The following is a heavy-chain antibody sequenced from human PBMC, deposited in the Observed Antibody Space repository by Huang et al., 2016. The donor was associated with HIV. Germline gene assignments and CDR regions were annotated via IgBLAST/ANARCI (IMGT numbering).Heavy chain of an antibody. D-gene: IGHD3-10*01. Sequence: QVQLNQWGAGLLKPSETLSLTCAVYGGAFRGSSCIWIRQFPEKGLEWIGDINHNGKIIYNPSLSARVTISTDTSKNNFSLLLTSVTAADTALYYCARGFNYYASDNLGVYYFDSWGLGTLVTVSP. CDR2: INHNGKI. CDR3: ARGFNYYASDNLGVYYFDS. V-gene: IGHV4-34*01. J-gene: IGHJ4*02. CDR1: GGAFRGSS.